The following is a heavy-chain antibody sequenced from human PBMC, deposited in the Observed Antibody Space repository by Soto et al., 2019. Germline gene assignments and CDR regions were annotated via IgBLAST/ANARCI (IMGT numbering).Heavy chain of an antibody. CDR3: ARTPGDAYYYYYGMDV. CDR1: GGTFSSYA. J-gene: IGHJ6*02. CDR2: IIPIFGTA. V-gene: IGHV1-69*13. Sequence: ASVKVSCKASGGTFSSYAISWVRQAPGQGLEWMGGIIPIFGTANYAQKFQGRVTITADESTSTAYMELSSLRSEDTAVYYCARTPGDAYYYYYGMDVWGQGTTATVSS. D-gene: IGHD2-21*01.